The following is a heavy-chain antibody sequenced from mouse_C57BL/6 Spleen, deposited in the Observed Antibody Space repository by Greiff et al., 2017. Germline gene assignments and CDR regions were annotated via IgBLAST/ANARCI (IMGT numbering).Heavy chain of an antibody. CDR3: ARSDYSNPAWFAY. CDR1: GFNIKDYY. J-gene: IGHJ3*01. V-gene: IGHV14-2*01. CDR2: IDPEDGET. Sequence: EVQLQQSGAELVKPGASVKLSCTASGFNIKDYYMHWVKQRTEQGLEWIGRIDPEDGETKYAPKFQGKATLTADTSSNTAYLQLSSLTPEDTAVDNCARSDYSNPAWFAYWGQGTLVTVSA. D-gene: IGHD2-5*01.